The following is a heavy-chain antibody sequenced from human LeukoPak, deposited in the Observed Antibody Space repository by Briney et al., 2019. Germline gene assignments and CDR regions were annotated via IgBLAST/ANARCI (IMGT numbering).Heavy chain of an antibody. V-gene: IGHV5-51*01. CDR1: GYSFTSYW. CDR2: IYPGDSDT. D-gene: IGHD2-2*01. CDR3: ARHAGDIVVPQSLDY. Sequence: GESLKISCKGSGYSFTSYWIGWVRQMPGEGLEWMGIIYPGDSDTRYSPSFQGQVTISADKSISTAYLQWSSLKASDTAMYYCARHAGDIVVPQSLDYWGQGTLVTVSS. J-gene: IGHJ4*02.